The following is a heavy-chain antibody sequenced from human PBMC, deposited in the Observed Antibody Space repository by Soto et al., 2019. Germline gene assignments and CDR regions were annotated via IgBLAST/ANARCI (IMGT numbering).Heavy chain of an antibody. CDR2: ISSSSSYI. V-gene: IGHV3-21*01. D-gene: IGHD5-18*01. Sequence: EVQLVESGGGLVKPGGSLRLSCAASGFTFSSYSMNWVRQAPGKGLEWVSSISSSSSYIYYADSVKGRFTISRDNAKNSMYLHMNRLRAEAAAVYSCARAQPGYSYGYGLGYWGQGTLVTVSS. J-gene: IGHJ4*02. CDR1: GFTFSSYS. CDR3: ARAQPGYSYGYGLGY.